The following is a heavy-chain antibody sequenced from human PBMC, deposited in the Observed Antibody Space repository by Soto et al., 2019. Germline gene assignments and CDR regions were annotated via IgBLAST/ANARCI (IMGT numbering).Heavy chain of an antibody. CDR2: INHSGST. CDR1: GGSFSGYY. V-gene: IGHV4-34*01. J-gene: IGHJ6*02. D-gene: IGHD5-12*01. CDR3: ARGGYSGYDLYYYYGMDV. Sequence: SETLSLTCAVYGGSFSGYYWSWIRQPPGKGLEWIGEINHSGSTNYNPSLKSRVTISVDTSKNQFSLKLSSVTAADTAVYYCARGGYSGYDLYYYYGMDVWGQGTTVTVS.